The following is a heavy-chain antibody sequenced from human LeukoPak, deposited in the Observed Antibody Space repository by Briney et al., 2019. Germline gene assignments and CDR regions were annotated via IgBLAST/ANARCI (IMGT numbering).Heavy chain of an antibody. CDR1: GFTVSSNY. D-gene: IGHD3-3*01. CDR2: IYSSGST. CDR3: ARWAFYYFDY. V-gene: IGHV3-53*04. Sequence: GGSLRLSCAASGFTVSSNYMSWVRQAPGKGLEWVSVIYSSGSTYYADSVKGRFTISRHNSKNTLYLQMNSLRAEDTAVYYCARWAFYYFDYWGQGTLVTVSS. J-gene: IGHJ4*02.